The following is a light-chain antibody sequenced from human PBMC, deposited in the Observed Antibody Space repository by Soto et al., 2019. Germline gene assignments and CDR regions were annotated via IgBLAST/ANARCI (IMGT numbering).Light chain of an antibody. CDR1: YSLLYSSNNKNF. V-gene: IGKV4-1*01. CDR3: QQYFSTPPYT. CDR2: WAS. J-gene: IGKJ2*01. Sequence: DIVMTQSPDSLAVSLGERATINCKSSYSLLYSSNNKNFLAWYQQKPGQPPKLLIYWASTRESGVPDRFSGNGSGTELTLTISSLQAEDVAVYYCQQYFSTPPYTFGQGTKLEIK.